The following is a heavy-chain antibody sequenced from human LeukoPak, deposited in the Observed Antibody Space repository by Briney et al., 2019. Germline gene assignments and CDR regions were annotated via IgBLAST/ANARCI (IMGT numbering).Heavy chain of an antibody. J-gene: IGHJ4*02. CDR1: GYTLTELS. CDR2: FDPEDGET. Sequence: ASVKVSCKVSGYTLTELSMHWVRQAPGKGLEWMGGFDPEDGETIYAQKFQGRVTMTEDTSTDTAYMELSSLRSEDTAVYYCATVDWCNWNPKGDYRGQGTLVTVSS. V-gene: IGHV1-24*01. CDR3: ATVDWCNWNPKGDY. D-gene: IGHD1-20*01.